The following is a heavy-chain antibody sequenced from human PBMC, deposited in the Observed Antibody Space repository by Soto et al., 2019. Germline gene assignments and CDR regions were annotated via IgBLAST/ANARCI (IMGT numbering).Heavy chain of an antibody. CDR3: ARENGHPGHNYAMDV. Sequence: RLSCAASGFSFSAYYMSWIRQAPGKGLEWVSYISFNGDVTRYSDSVEGRFTVSRDNAKKSLYLQMNSLRVEDTAVYYRARENGHPGHNYAMDVWGQGTTVTVSS. CDR1: GFSFSAYY. D-gene: IGHD2-8*01. CDR2: ISFNGDVT. J-gene: IGHJ6*02. V-gene: IGHV3-11*01.